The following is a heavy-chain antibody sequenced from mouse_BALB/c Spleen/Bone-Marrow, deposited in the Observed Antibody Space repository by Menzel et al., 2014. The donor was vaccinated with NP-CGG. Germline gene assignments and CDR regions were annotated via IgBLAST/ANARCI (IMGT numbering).Heavy chain of an antibody. Sequence: QVQLQQSGAELAKPGASAKMSCKASGYTFXSYWMHWVKQRPGQGLEWIGYINPSTGYTEYNQKFKDKATLTADKSSSTAYMQLSSLTSEDSAVYYCASPYGNYDAMDYWGQGTSVTVSS. CDR3: ASPYGNYDAMDY. V-gene: IGHV1-7*01. CDR1: GYTFXSYW. J-gene: IGHJ4*01. D-gene: IGHD2-1*01. CDR2: INPSTGYT.